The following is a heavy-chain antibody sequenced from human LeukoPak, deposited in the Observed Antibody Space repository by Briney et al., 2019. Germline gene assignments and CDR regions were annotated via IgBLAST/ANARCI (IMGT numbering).Heavy chain of an antibody. CDR1: GGSISTYY. J-gene: IGHJ4*02. D-gene: IGHD6-6*01. CDR2: IHASGPT. CDR3: ARHDAGIAARPFDN. Sequence: PSETLSLTCTVSGGSISTYYWSWIRRPPGKGLEWIAYIHASGPTNYNPSLQSRITISVDTSKNQCSLKLSSVTAADTAVYYCARHDAGIAARPFDNWGQGTLVTVSS. V-gene: IGHV4-4*09.